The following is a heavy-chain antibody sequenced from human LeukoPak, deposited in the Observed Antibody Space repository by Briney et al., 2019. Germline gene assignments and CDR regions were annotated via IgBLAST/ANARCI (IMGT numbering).Heavy chain of an antibody. D-gene: IGHD5-18*01. CDR2: IWYDGSNK. J-gene: IGHJ4*02. V-gene: IGHV3-33*01. Sequence: GGSLRLYCAASGFTFSSYGMHWVRQAQGKGLEGVAVIWYDGSNKYHADSVKGRFTISRDNSKNTLYLQMNSLRAEDTAVYYCARDFRGYSYGYLDYWGQGTLVTVSS. CDR3: ARDFRGYSYGYLDY. CDR1: GFTFSSYG.